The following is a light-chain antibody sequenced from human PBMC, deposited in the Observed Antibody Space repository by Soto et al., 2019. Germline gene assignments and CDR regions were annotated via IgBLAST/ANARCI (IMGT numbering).Light chain of an antibody. Sequence: QSALTQPASVSGSLGQSITISCTGTSSDVGSYNLVSWYQHHPGKAPKLLIFEGTKRPSGISNRFSGSKSGNTASLAISGLQAEDEAVYHCCSYAGFTPYVFGTGTKFTVL. CDR2: EGT. CDR3: CSYAGFTPYV. V-gene: IGLV2-23*01. CDR1: SSDVGSYNL. J-gene: IGLJ1*01.